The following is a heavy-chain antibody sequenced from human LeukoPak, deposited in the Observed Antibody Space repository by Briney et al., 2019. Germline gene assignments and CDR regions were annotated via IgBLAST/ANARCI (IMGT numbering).Heavy chain of an antibody. CDR2: MNPNSGNT. Sequence: AAVKVTFKCSGYTFTSYDNNWVRQGTGQGLEWMGWMNPNSGNTGYEQKFKGRVTMTRNTSISTAYMELSSLRSEDTAVYYCARGLSCSSTSCYRWFDPWGQGTLVTVSS. J-gene: IGHJ5*02. CDR1: GYTFTSYD. CDR3: ARGLSCSSTSCYRWFDP. D-gene: IGHD2-2*02. V-gene: IGHV1-8*01.